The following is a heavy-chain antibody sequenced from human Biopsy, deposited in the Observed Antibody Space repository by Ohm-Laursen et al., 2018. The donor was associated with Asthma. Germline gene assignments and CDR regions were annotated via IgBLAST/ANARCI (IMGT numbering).Heavy chain of an antibody. J-gene: IGHJ4*02. CDR3: AKDFRGIAVAGDRGFDY. CDR2: ITGSGGTT. D-gene: IGHD6-19*01. Sequence: GSLRLSCAASGFTFSSSAMSWVRQAPGKGLERVSAITGSGGTTYYADSVRGRFTISRDNSKSTLFLQMDSLGAEDTAVYYCAKDFRGIAVAGDRGFDYWGQGTLVTVSS. CDR1: GFTFSSSA. V-gene: IGHV3-23*01.